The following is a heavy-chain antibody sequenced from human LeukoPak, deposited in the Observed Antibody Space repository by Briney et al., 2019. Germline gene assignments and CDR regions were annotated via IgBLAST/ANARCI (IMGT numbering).Heavy chain of an antibody. CDR1: GYSFTSYW. CDR2: IYPGDSDT. J-gene: IGHJ6*02. CDR3: ARHPPSRWAAGNSLVVVPGAPDYGMDV. V-gene: IGHV5-51*01. Sequence: GESLKISCKGSGYSFTSYWIGWVRQMPGKGLEWMGIIYPGDSDTRYSPSFQGQVTISADKSISTAYLQWSSLKASDTAMYYCARHPPSRWAAGNSLVVVPGAPDYGMDVWGQGTTVTVSS. D-gene: IGHD2-2*01.